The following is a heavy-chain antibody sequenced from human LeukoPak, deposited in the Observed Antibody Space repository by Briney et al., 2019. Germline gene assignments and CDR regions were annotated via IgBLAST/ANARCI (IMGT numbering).Heavy chain of an antibody. Sequence: GGSLRLSCAASGLTFGSYSLNWVRQAPAKGLEWISYISTTSSTIYYADSVKGRFTISRDNAKNSLYLQMNSLRAEDTAVYYCARDARMGTGYFDYWGQGTLVTVSS. D-gene: IGHD1-1*01. V-gene: IGHV3-48*01. CDR2: ISTTSSTI. CDR1: GLTFGSYS. J-gene: IGHJ4*02. CDR3: ARDARMGTGYFDY.